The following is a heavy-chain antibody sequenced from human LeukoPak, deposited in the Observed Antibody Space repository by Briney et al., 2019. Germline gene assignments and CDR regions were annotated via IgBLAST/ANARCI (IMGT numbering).Heavy chain of an antibody. D-gene: IGHD3-22*01. CDR2: ISGSGGST. CDR3: AKDLDYYYDSSGYLGRYDAFDI. V-gene: IGHV3-23*01. J-gene: IGHJ3*02. Sequence: GGSLRLSCAASGFTFSSYAMSWVRQAPGKGLEWVSAISGSGGSTYYADSAKGRFTISRDNSKNTLYLQMNSLRAEDTAVYYCAKDLDYYYDSSGYLGRYDAFDIWGQGTMVTVSS. CDR1: GFTFSSYA.